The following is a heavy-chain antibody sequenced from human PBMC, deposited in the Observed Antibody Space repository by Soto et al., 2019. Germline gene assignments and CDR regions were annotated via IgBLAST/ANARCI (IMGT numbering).Heavy chain of an antibody. CDR1: GFTVSSKY. D-gene: IGHD2-15*01. CDR3: ARELPPDI. J-gene: IGHJ4*02. V-gene: IGHV3-53*01. Sequence: PXGSLILSCAASGFTVSSKYMAWVRQAPGKGLEWVSLLWSAGFTHYADSVKGRFTISRDNSKNTLYLQMNNLRAEDSAIYYCARELPPDIWGQGTLVTVS. CDR2: LWSAGFT.